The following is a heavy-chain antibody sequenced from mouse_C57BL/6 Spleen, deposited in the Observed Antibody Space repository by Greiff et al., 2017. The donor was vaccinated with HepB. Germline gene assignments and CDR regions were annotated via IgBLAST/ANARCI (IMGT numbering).Heavy chain of an antibody. V-gene: IGHV3-6*01. CDR1: GYSITSGYY. Sequence: EVQVVESGPGLVKPSQSLSLTCSVTGYSITSGYYWNWIRQFPGNKLEWMGYISYDGSNNYNPSLKNRISITRDTSKNQFFLKLNSVTTEDTATYYCAREGLPFAYWGQGTLVTVSA. CDR2: ISYDGSN. J-gene: IGHJ3*01. CDR3: AREGLPFAY.